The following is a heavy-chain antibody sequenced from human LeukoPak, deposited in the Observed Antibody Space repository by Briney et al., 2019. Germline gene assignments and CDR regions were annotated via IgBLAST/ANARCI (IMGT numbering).Heavy chain of an antibody. J-gene: IGHJ4*02. CDR1: GFTFSSYW. D-gene: IGHD1-1*01. V-gene: IGHV3-7*01. CDR2: IRQDGSEK. CDR3: ARSTAGLDY. Sequence: GGSLRLSCAASGFTFSSYWMSWVRQAPGKGLEWVANIRQDGSEKYYVDSMRGRFTISRDNAKNSLYLQMSSLRAEDTAVYYCARSTAGLDYWGQGTLVTVSS.